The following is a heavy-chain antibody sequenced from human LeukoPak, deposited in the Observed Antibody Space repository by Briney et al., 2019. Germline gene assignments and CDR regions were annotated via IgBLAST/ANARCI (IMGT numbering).Heavy chain of an antibody. CDR2: IYYSGST. CDR1: GGSISSNY. CDR3: ARRAPLHYYDSSGYYLDY. J-gene: IGHJ4*02. Sequence: SETLSLTCTVSGGSISSNYWSWIRQPPGKGLEWIGYIYYSGSTNYNPSLKSRVTISVDTSKNQFSLKLSSVTAADTAVYYCARRAPLHYYDSSGYYLDYWGQGTLVTVSS. V-gene: IGHV4-59*08. D-gene: IGHD3-22*01.